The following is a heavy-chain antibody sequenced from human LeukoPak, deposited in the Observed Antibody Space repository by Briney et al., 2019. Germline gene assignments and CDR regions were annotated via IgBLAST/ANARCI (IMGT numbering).Heavy chain of an antibody. Sequence: KPGESLKISCKGSGYSFTSYWIGWVRQMPGKGLEWMGIIYPGDSDTRYSPSFQGQVTISADKSISTAYLHWTSLKASDTAMYYCVRQRGASGSINWLDPWGHGTLVTVSS. CDR2: IYPGDSDT. CDR3: VRQRGASGSINWLDP. CDR1: GYSFTSYW. J-gene: IGHJ5*02. V-gene: IGHV5-51*01. D-gene: IGHD3-10*01.